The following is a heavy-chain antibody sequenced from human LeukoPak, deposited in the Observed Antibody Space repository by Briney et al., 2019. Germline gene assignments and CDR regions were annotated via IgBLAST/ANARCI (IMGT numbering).Heavy chain of an antibody. D-gene: IGHD2-2*01. Sequence: ASVKVSCKASGYTFTGYYMHWVRQAPGQGLEWMGWINPNSGGTNYAQKFQGRVTMTRDTFISTAYMELSRLRSDDTAVYYCARDRNGGVVVPAANWFDPWGQGTLVTVSS. V-gene: IGHV1-2*02. CDR2: INPNSGGT. CDR1: GYTFTGYY. J-gene: IGHJ5*02. CDR3: ARDRNGGVVVPAANWFDP.